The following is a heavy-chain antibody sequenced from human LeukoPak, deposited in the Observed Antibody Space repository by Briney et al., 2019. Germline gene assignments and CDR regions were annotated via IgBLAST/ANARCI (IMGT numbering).Heavy chain of an antibody. Sequence: GGSLRLSCAASGFTFSSYSMNWVRQAPGKGLKWVYYISSSSSTIYYADSVKGRFTISRDNAKNSLYLQMNSLRAEDTAVYYCARDPGPGRWLQFRCFDYWGQGTLVTVSS. J-gene: IGHJ4*02. CDR2: ISSSSSTI. CDR1: GFTFSSYS. D-gene: IGHD5-24*01. CDR3: ARDPGPGRWLQFRCFDY. V-gene: IGHV3-48*01.